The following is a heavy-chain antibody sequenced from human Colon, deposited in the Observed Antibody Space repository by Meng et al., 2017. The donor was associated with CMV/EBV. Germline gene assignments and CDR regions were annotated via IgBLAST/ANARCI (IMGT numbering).Heavy chain of an antibody. J-gene: IGHJ6*02. CDR2: INPNSGGT. CDR3: ARGAITGTTIPLYYYYYGMDV. D-gene: IGHD1-7*01. Sequence: ASVKVSCKASGYTFTGYYMHWVRQAPGQGLEWMGWINPNSGGTNYAQKFQGRVTMTRDTSISTAYMELSRLRSDDTAVYYCARGAITGTTIPLYYYYYGMDVWGQGTTVTVSS. CDR1: GYTFTGYY. V-gene: IGHV1-2*02.